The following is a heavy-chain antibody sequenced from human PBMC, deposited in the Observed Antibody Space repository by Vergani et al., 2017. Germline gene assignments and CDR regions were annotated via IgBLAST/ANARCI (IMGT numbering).Heavy chain of an antibody. Sequence: QVQLVQSGAEVKKPGSSVKVSCKASGGTFSSYTLSWVRQAPGQGLEWMGRIIPILGIANYAQKFQGRVTITADKSTSTAYMELSSLRSEDTAVYYCASAGPSGGWFDPWGQGTLVTVSS. CDR3: ASAGPSGGWFDP. J-gene: IGHJ5*02. V-gene: IGHV1-69*02. CDR2: IIPILGIA. CDR1: GGTFSSYT. D-gene: IGHD1-26*01.